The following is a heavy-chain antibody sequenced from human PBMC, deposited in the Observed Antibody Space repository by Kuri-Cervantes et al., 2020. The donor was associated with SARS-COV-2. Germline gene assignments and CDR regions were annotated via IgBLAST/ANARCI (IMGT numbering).Heavy chain of an antibody. V-gene: IGHV1-2*02. J-gene: IGHJ5*02. CDR1: GYTFSDHY. D-gene: IGHD3-10*01. CDR3: ARALGSGYNWFDP. Sequence: ASVKVSCKASGYTFSDHYMYWVRQAPGQGLEWMGWINPNSGGTNYAQKFQGRVTMTRDTSISTAYMELSRLRSDDTAVYYCARALGSGYNWFDPWGQGTLVTVSS. CDR2: INPNSGGT.